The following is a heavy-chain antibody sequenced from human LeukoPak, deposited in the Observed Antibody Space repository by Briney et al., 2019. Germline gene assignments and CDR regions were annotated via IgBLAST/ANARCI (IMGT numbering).Heavy chain of an antibody. CDR3: ARDFAASSGYPTYFAS. CDR1: GGSVSSGDYY. CDR2: IYYSGSP. J-gene: IGHJ4*02. D-gene: IGHD3-22*01. V-gene: IGHV4-39*07. Sequence: PSETLSLTCTVSGGSVSSGDYYWGWIRQPPGKGLEWIGNIYYSGSPHSNPSLKSRVTTSVDTSKNQFSLKLTSVPAADTAVYYCARDFAASSGYPTYFASWGQGTLVTVSS.